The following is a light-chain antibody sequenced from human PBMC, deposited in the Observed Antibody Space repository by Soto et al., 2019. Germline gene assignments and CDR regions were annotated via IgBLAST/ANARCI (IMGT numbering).Light chain of an antibody. CDR1: SSDVGGYNY. V-gene: IGLV2-14*01. J-gene: IGLJ2*01. CDR2: DVS. CDR3: SSYTSSSTLL. Sequence: LTQPASVSGSPGQSITISCTGTSSDVGGYNYVSWYQQHPGKAPKLMIYDVSNRPSGVSNRFSGSKSGNTASLTISGLQAEDEADYYCSSYTSSSTLLFGGGTKVTVL.